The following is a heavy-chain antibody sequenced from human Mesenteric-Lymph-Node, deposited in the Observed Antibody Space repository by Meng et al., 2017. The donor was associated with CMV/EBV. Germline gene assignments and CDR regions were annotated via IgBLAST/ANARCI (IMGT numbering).Heavy chain of an antibody. J-gene: IGHJ5*02. CDR1: GFTFSSYA. CDR3: AKGSTSHISTTYYNWFDP. D-gene: IGHD3-9*01. CDR2: ISSNGGST. V-gene: IGHV3-64*02. Sequence: GESLKISCAASGFTFSSYAMHWVRQAPGKGLEYVSAISSNGGSTYYADSVKGRFTISRDNSKNTLYLQMGSLRAEDMAVYYCAKGSTSHISTTYYNWFDPWGQGTLVTVSS.